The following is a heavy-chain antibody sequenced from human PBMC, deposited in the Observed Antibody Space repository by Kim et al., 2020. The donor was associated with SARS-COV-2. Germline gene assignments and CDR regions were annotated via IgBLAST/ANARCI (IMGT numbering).Heavy chain of an antibody. CDR3: AGHGSSSA. V-gene: IGHV3-23*01. Sequence: GGSLRLYCVASGFTFSGNAMTWVRQAPGKGLEWVSDINGSGGKTYYADSVKGRFTVFRDNSKNTLYLQMNSLRVDDTAVYYCAGHGSSSAWGQGTLVTVS. J-gene: IGHJ4*02. CDR1: GFTFSGNA. CDR2: INGSGGKT. D-gene: IGHD6-6*01.